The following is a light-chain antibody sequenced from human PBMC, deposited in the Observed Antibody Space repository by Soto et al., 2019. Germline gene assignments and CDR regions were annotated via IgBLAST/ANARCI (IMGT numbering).Light chain of an antibody. J-gene: IGLJ3*02. CDR2: GNS. CDR3: QSYDSSLSGSV. V-gene: IGLV1-40*01. Sequence: QCVLTQAPSESGAPGQRVTISCTGSSSNIGAGYDVHWYQQLPGTAPKLLIYGNSNRPSGVPDRFSGSKSGTSASLAITGLQAEDEADYYCQSYDSSLSGSVFGGGTQLTVL. CDR1: SSNIGAGYD.